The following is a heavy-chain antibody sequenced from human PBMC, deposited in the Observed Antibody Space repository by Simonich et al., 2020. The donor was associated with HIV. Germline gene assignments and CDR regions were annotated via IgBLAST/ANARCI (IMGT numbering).Heavy chain of an antibody. CDR3: AGDRGGYWYFDL. CDR1: GYTFTSYY. Sequence: QVQLVQSGAEVKKPGASVKVSCKASGYTFTSYYMNWVRQAPGQGLEWMGKITPGGSRTYAQKFQGRVTMTRDTSTSTVYMELSSLRSEDTAVYYCAGDRGGYWYFDLWGRGTLVTVSS. V-gene: IGHV1-46*01. J-gene: IGHJ2*01. D-gene: IGHD3-10*01. CDR2: ITPGGSR.